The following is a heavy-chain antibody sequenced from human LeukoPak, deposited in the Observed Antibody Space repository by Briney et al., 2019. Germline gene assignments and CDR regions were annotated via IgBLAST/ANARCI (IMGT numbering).Heavy chain of an antibody. D-gene: IGHD3-16*01. J-gene: IGHJ4*02. Sequence: ASVKVSCKVSGYTLTQLSMHWVRQAPGDGLEWMGGFDPEDGETIYAQKFQGRVTMTEDTSTDTAYMELSSLRSEDTAVYYCARDLGGLNYGVNLDYWGQGTLVTVSS. CDR1: GYTLTQLS. CDR2: FDPEDGET. V-gene: IGHV1-24*01. CDR3: ARDLGGLNYGVNLDY.